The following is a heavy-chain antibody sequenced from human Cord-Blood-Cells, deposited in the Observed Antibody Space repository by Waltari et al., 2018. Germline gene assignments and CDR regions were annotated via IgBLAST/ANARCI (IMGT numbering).Heavy chain of an antibody. Sequence: QVQLVQSGAEVKKPGSSVKVSCKASGGTFSSYAISWVRPAPGPGLEWMGGIIPILGIANYAQKFQGRVTITADESTSTAYMELSSLRSEDTAVYYCARSTRFGGTGSYYNAFDIWGQGTMVTVSS. CDR1: GGTFSSYA. J-gene: IGHJ3*02. D-gene: IGHD3-10*01. CDR2: IIPILGIA. V-gene: IGHV1-69*04. CDR3: ARSTRFGGTGSYYNAFDI.